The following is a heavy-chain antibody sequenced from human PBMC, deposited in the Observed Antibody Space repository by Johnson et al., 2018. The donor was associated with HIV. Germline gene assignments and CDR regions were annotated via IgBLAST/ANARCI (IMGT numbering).Heavy chain of an antibody. CDR3: AREGRDGYNYDAFDI. CDR2: ISYDGSNK. J-gene: IGHJ3*02. Sequence: QVQLVESGGGVVQPGRSLRLSCAASGFIFSNYAMHWVRQAPGKGLEWVAVISYDGSNKYYADSVKGRFTISRDNAKNSLYLQMNSLRAEDTAVYYCAREGRDGYNYDAFDIWGQGTMVTVSS. D-gene: IGHD5-24*01. V-gene: IGHV3-30-3*01. CDR1: GFIFSNYA.